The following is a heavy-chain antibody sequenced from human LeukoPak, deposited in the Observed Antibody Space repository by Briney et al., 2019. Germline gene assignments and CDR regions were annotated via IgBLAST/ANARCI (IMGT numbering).Heavy chain of an antibody. V-gene: IGHV3-23*01. Sequence: GGSLRLSCAASGFTFSSYSMAWVRQAPGKGLEWVSIISGSGDSTYFADSVKGRFTTSRDNSKNTLFLQMNSLRAEDTAVYYCSRAAMVRGVDYFDYWGQGTLVTVSS. CDR2: ISGSGDST. D-gene: IGHD3-10*01. CDR1: GFTFSSYS. CDR3: SRAAMVRGVDYFDY. J-gene: IGHJ4*02.